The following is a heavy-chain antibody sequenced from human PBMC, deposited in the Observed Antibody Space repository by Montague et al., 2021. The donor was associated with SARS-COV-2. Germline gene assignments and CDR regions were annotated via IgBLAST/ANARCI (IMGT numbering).Heavy chain of an antibody. J-gene: IGHJ3*01. D-gene: IGHD6-6*01. CDR1: GFTFSSYS. CDR2: ISSSTNII. V-gene: IGHV3-48*04. CDR3: AKDLVLRAARPDALDV. Sequence: SLRLSCAASGFTFSSYSVNWVRQAPGKGLEWISYISSSTNIIYYADSVKGRFTISRDNARNSLYLQMNSLRVDDTAVYYCAKDLVLRAARPDALDVWGQGTVATVSS.